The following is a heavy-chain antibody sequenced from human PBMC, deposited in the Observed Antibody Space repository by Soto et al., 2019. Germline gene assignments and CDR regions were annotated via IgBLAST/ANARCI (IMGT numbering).Heavy chain of an antibody. CDR3: ARDRTVLRYCSSTSCYPYYGMDV. J-gene: IGHJ6*02. V-gene: IGHV1-69*13. CDR2: IIPIFGTA. D-gene: IGHD2-2*01. CDR1: GGTFSSYA. Sequence: SVKVSCKASGGTFSSYAISWVRQAPGQGLEWIGGIIPIFGTANYAQKFQGRVTITADESTSTAYMELSRLRSEVTAVYYCARDRTVLRYCSSTSCYPYYGMDVWGQGTTVTVSS.